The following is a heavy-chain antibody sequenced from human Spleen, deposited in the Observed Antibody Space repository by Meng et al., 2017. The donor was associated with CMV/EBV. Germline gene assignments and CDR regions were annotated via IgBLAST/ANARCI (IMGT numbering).Heavy chain of an antibody. V-gene: IGHV1-46*01. CDR2: IDPSGGST. CDR3: ARGVIRGVIENWFDP. D-gene: IGHD3-10*01. CDR1: GYTFTGYY. Sequence: ASVKVSCKASGYTFTGYYMHWVRQAPEQGLEWMGIIDPSGGSTVYAQIFQGRVTMTSDTSTSTVYMELSSLRSEDAAVYYCARGVIRGVIENWFDPWGQGTLVTVSS. J-gene: IGHJ5*02.